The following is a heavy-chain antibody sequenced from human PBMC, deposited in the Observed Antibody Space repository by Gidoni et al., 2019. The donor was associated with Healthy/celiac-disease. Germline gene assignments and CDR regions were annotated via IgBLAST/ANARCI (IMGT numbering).Heavy chain of an antibody. CDR2: IYYSGST. Sequence: QVQLQESGPGLVKPSETLSLTCTVSGGSVSSGSYYWSWIRQPPGKGLEWIGYIYYSGSTNYNPSLKSRVTISVDTSKNQFSLKLSSVTAADTAVYYCARELIPYYYDSSGGYNWFDPWGQGTLVTVSS. V-gene: IGHV4-61*01. J-gene: IGHJ5*02. D-gene: IGHD3-22*01. CDR3: ARELIPYYYDSSGGYNWFDP. CDR1: GGSVSSGSYY.